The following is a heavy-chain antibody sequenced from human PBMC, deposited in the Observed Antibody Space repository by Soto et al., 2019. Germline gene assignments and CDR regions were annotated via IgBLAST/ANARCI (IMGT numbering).Heavy chain of an antibody. CDR3: ASRLYSSGLERFDY. D-gene: IGHD6-19*01. CDR2: MNPNSGNT. Sequence: QVQLVQSGAEVKKPGASVKVSCKASGYTFTSYDINWVRQATGQGLEWMGWMNPNSGNTGYAQKFQGRVTMTRNTSISTAYMELSNLRSEDTAVYYCASRLYSSGLERFDYWGQGTLVTVSS. J-gene: IGHJ4*02. CDR1: GYTFTSYD. V-gene: IGHV1-8*01.